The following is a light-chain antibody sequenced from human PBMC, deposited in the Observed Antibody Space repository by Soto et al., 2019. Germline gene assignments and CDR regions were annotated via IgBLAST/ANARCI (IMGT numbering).Light chain of an antibody. Sequence: DIVMTQSPLSLPVTPGEPASISCRSSQTLLHSNGYNYLDVYLQKPGQSPQLLISLGSDRASGVPDRFSGSGSGTDFALKSSRVEAEDVGVSYCLQSLQNKWTFVQTTNLGIK. CDR3: LQSLQNKWT. CDR2: LGS. CDR1: QTLLHSNGYNY. J-gene: IGKJ1*01. V-gene: IGKV2-28*01.